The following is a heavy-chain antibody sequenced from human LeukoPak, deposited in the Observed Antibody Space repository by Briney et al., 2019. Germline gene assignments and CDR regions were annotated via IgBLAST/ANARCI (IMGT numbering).Heavy chain of an antibody. D-gene: IGHD3-10*01. Sequence: SGGSLRLSCAASGFTFSSYWMSWVRQAPGKGLEWVANIKQDGSEKYYVDSVKGRFTISRDNAKNSLYLQMNSLRAEDTAVYYCARAMIMRHWGFGELLKFDPWGQGTLVTVSS. CDR1: GFTFSSYW. V-gene: IGHV3-7*01. CDR3: ARAMIMRHWGFGELLKFDP. CDR2: IKQDGSEK. J-gene: IGHJ5*02.